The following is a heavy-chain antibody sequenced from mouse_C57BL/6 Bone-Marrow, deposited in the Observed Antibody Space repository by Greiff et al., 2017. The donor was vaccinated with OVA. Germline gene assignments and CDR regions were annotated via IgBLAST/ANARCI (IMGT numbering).Heavy chain of an antibody. D-gene: IGHD2-4*01. CDR2: ISNGGGST. J-gene: IGHJ3*01. V-gene: IGHV5-12*01. CDR1: GFTFSDYY. CDR3: ARRGALRSWFAY. Sequence: EVHLVESGGGLVQPGGSLKLSCAASGFTFSDYYMYWVRQTPEKRLEWVAYISNGGGSTYYPDTVKGRFTISRDNAKNTLYLQMSRLKSEDTAMYYCARRGALRSWFAYWGQGTLVTVSA.